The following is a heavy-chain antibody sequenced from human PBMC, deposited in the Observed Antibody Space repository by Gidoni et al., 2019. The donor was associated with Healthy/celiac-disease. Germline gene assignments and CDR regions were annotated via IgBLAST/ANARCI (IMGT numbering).Heavy chain of an antibody. Sequence: QVQLVESGGGVVQPGRSLRLSCAASGFPFSSYGMHWVRQAPGKGLEWVAVIWYDGSNKYYADSVKGRFTISRDNSKNTLYLQMNSLRAEDTAVYYCARDPAPDILTGYFDYWGQGTLVTVSS. J-gene: IGHJ4*02. CDR1: GFPFSSYG. D-gene: IGHD3-9*01. CDR3: ARDPAPDILTGYFDY. V-gene: IGHV3-33*01. CDR2: IWYDGSNK.